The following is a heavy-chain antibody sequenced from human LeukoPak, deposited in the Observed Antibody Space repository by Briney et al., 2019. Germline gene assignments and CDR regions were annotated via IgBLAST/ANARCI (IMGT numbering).Heavy chain of an antibody. V-gene: IGHV3-7*01. CDR3: ARDFRGTYFEADAFDI. D-gene: IGHD1-26*01. CDR1: GFTFSTYW. J-gene: IGHJ3*02. CDR2: IKQDGSEK. Sequence: GGSLRLSCADSGFTFSTYWMSWVRQAPGKGLEWVANIKQDGSEKYYVDSVKGRFTISRDNAENSLYLQMNSLRAEDTAVYYCARDFRGTYFEADAFDIWGQGTMVTVSS.